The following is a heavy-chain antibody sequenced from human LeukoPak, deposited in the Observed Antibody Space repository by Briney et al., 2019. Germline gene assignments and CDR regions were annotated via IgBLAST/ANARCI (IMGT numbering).Heavy chain of an antibody. CDR3: ARFAAGGSYYYYMDV. J-gene: IGHJ6*03. V-gene: IGHV3-48*01. CDR2: IGTSSTTI. D-gene: IGHD6-25*01. CDR1: GFTFSSYT. Sequence: GGSLRLSCAASGFTFSSYTMNWVRQPPGKGLEWVSNIGTSSTTIYYADSVKGRFTISRDNAKNSLYLQMNSLRADDTAIYYCARFAAGGSYYYYMDVWGKGTTVTVSS.